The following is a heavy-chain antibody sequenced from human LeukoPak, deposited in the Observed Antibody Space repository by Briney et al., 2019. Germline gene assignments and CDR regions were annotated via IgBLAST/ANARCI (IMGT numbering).Heavy chain of an antibody. Sequence: GGSLRLSCAASGFTFSSYAMHWVRQAPGKGLEWVAIISYDGSIKYYADSVKGRFTISRDNSKNTLYLQMNSLRAEDTAVYYCARDPGKGVDYWGQGTLVTVSS. CDR2: ISYDGSIK. J-gene: IGHJ4*02. CDR3: ARDPGKGVDY. CDR1: GFTFSSYA. V-gene: IGHV3-30*14. D-gene: IGHD1-26*01.